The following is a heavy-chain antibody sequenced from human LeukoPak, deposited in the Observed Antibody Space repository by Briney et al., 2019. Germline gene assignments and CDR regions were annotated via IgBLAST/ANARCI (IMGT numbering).Heavy chain of an antibody. CDR1: GFTFSSYG. J-gene: IGHJ4*02. CDR2: ISYDGSNK. V-gene: IGHV3-30*18. CDR3: AKPSSGSDY. Sequence: GGSLRLSCAASGFTFSSYGMHWVRQAPGRGLEWLAIISYDGSNKYYADSVKGRFAISRDNSKNTLFLQMNSLRAEDTAVYYCAKPSSGSDYWGQGTLVTVSS. D-gene: IGHD6-19*01.